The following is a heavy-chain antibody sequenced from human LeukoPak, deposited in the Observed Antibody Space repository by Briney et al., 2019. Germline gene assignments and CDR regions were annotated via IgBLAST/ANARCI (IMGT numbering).Heavy chain of an antibody. V-gene: IGHV3-48*01. CDR3: ARAGYDFWSRGYYMDV. Sequence: PGGSLRLSCAASGFTFSSYSMNWVRQAPGKGLEWVSYISSSSSTIYYADSVKGRFTISRDNAKNSLYLQMNSLRAEDTAVYYCARAGYDFWSRGYYMDVWGKGTTVTVSS. D-gene: IGHD3-3*01. CDR1: GFTFSSYS. CDR2: ISSSSSTI. J-gene: IGHJ6*03.